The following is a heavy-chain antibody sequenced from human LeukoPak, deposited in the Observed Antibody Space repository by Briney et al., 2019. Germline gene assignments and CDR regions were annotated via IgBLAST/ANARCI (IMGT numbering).Heavy chain of an antibody. Sequence: WETLSLTCTVSGGSITNYYWSWIRQSAGKGLEWIGRIHSTGIITYNASLKSRLTMSVDTYNNQLSLRLISVTATDTAVLYCTRNSVTSGEVKFEPCGEGALGTVSS. CDR1: GGSITNYY. CDR3: TRNSVTSGEVKFEP. D-gene: IGHD3-16*01. J-gene: IGHJ5*02. CDR2: IHSTGII. V-gene: IGHV4-4*07.